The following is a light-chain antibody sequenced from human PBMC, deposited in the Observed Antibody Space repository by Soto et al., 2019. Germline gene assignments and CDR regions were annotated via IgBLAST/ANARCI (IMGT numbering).Light chain of an antibody. J-gene: IGLJ3*02. CDR3: QSYDSSLSGWV. V-gene: IGLV1-40*01. Sequence: QSVLAQPPSVSGAPGQRVTISCTGSSSNIGAGYGVHWYQPLPGTAPKLLIYGNSNRPSGVPDRFSGSKSGTSASLAITGLQAEDEADYHCQSYDSSLSGWVFGGGTKVTVL. CDR1: SSNIGAGYG. CDR2: GNS.